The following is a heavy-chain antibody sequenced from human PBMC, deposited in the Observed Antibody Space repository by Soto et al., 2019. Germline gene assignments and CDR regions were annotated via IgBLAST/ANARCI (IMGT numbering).Heavy chain of an antibody. CDR2: ISGSGGST. CDR3: AYAPRNYVYHDYYYGMDV. Sequence: GGSLRLSCAASGFTFSSYAMSWVRQAPGKGLEWVSAISGSGGSTYYADSVKGRFTISRDNSKNTLYLQMNSLRAEDTAVYYCAYAPRNYVYHDYYYGMDVWGQGTTVTVSS. V-gene: IGHV3-23*01. CDR1: GFTFSSYA. J-gene: IGHJ6*02. D-gene: IGHD1-7*01.